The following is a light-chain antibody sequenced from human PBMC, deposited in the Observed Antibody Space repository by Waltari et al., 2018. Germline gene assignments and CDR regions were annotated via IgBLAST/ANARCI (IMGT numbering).Light chain of an antibody. V-gene: IGKV3-20*01. J-gene: IGKJ1*01. CDR2: GVS. CDR1: QSVSSSY. CDR3: QQYGNSPRT. Sequence: EIVLTQSPGTLSLSPGERATLTCRASQSVSSSYLAGYQQKPGQAPRRLIYGVSSRATGIPDRFSGSGSGTDFTLTISRLEPEDFAVYYCQQYGNSPRTFGQGTKVEIK.